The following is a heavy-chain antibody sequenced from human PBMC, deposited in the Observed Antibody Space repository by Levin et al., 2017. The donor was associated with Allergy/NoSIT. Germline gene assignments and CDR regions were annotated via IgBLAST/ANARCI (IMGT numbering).Heavy chain of an antibody. CDR1: GGSISSSSYY. V-gene: IGHV4-39*01. Sequence: SETLSLTCTVSGGSISSSSYYWGWIRQPPGKGLEWIGSIYYSGSTYYNPSLKSRVTISVDTSKNQFSLKLSSVTAADTAVYYCAIPSFNSGSYYWGQGTLVTVSS. CDR2: IYYSGST. J-gene: IGHJ4*02. CDR3: AIPSFNSGSYY. D-gene: IGHD1-26*01.